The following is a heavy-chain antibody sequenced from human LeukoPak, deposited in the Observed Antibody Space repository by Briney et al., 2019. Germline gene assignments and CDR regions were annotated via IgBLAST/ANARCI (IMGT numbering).Heavy chain of an antibody. J-gene: IGHJ4*02. CDR3: ARGHTAVTRHFDF. CDR1: GFTFTTYS. D-gene: IGHD4-17*01. V-gene: IGHV3-21*01. Sequence: GGSLRLSCAASGFTFTTYSMTWVRQAPGKGLEWVSIISNGSSAIFSADALKGRFTISRDDAKNLLYLDMNSLRAEDTAVYYCARGHTAVTRHFDFWGQGTLVTVSS. CDR2: ISNGSSAI.